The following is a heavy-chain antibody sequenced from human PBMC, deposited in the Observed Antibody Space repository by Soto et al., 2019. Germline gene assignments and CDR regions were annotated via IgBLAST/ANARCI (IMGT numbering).Heavy chain of an antibody. CDR2: INSDGSST. CDR3: AREQDYDILTGYYDY. Sequence: GGSLRLSCAASGFTFSSYWMHWVRQAPGKGLVWVSRINSDGSSTSYADSVKGRFTISRDNAKNTLYLQMNSLRAEDTAVHYCAREQDYDILTGYYDYWGQGTLVTVSS. J-gene: IGHJ4*02. D-gene: IGHD3-9*01. V-gene: IGHV3-74*01. CDR1: GFTFSSYW.